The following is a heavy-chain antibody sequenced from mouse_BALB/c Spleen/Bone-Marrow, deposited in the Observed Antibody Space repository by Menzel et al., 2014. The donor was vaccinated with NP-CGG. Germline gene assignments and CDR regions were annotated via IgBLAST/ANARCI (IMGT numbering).Heavy chain of an antibody. CDR3: ARVYGNYDAMDY. J-gene: IGHJ4*01. CDR2: INPSSGYT. Sequence: QVQLQQSGAELARPGASVKMSCRASGYTFTTYTMHWVKRRPGQGLEWIGYINPSSGYTYYNQKFKDKATLTADKSSSAAYLQLSSLASEDSAVYYCARVYGNYDAMDYWGQGTSLTVSS. CDR1: GYTFTTYT. D-gene: IGHD2-1*01. V-gene: IGHV1-4*01.